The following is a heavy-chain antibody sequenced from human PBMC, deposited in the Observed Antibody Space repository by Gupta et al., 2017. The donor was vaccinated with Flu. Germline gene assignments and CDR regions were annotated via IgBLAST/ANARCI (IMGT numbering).Heavy chain of an antibody. CDR1: GFTFSSYD. Sequence: EVQLVESGGGLVQPGGSLRLSCAASGFTFSSYDMPWVRLTAGKSLEWVSAIGTLGDTFYTDSVKGRFTISRENATNSVYLQMNSLRAGDTAVYYCARGTYCDGVTCSNEPADCWGQGTLVTVSS. V-gene: IGHV3-13*01. CDR3: ARGTYCDGVTCSNEPADC. J-gene: IGHJ4*02. CDR2: IGTLGDT. D-gene: IGHD2-21*01.